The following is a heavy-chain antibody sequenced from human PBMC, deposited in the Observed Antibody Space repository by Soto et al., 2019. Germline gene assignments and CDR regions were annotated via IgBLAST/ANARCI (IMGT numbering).Heavy chain of an antibody. V-gene: IGHV4-31*03. Sequence: QVQLQESGPGLVKPSQTLSLTCTVSGGSISSGGYYGGWIGQHPGKALEWIGYIYYSGSTYYNPSLKSRVTISVDTSKNQFSLKLSSVTAADTAVYYCASRSGSYYWYFDLWGRGTLVTVSS. CDR1: GGSISSGGYY. CDR3: ASRSGSYYWYFDL. CDR2: IYYSGST. D-gene: IGHD3-10*01. J-gene: IGHJ2*01.